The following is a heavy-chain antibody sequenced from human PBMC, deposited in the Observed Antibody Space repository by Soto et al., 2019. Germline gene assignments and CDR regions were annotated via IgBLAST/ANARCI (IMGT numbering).Heavy chain of an antibody. D-gene: IGHD3-22*01. CDR3: ARDFPGNLVVSYGMDV. CDR2: IIPIFGTA. J-gene: IGHJ6*02. Sequence: QVQLVQSGAEVKKPGSSVKVSCKASGGTFSSYAISWVRQAPGQGLEWMGGIIPIFGTANYAQKFQGRVTITADESTSTADMELRSLRSEDTAVYYCARDFPGNLVVSYGMDVWGQGTTVTVSS. CDR1: GGTFSSYA. V-gene: IGHV1-69*01.